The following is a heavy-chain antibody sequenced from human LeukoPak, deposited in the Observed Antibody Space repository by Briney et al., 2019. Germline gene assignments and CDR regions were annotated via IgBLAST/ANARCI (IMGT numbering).Heavy chain of an antibody. J-gene: IGHJ5*02. CDR3: ARGVVVVVAATTGPFDP. CDR1: GFTFSSYG. Sequence: GGSLRLSCAASGFTFSSYGMHWVRRAPGKGLEWVALISYDGNNKYYADSVKGRFTISRDNSKKMLYVQMNSLRAEDTAVYYCARGVVVVVAATTGPFDPWGQGTLVTVSS. CDR2: ISYDGNNK. D-gene: IGHD2-15*01. V-gene: IGHV3-30*03.